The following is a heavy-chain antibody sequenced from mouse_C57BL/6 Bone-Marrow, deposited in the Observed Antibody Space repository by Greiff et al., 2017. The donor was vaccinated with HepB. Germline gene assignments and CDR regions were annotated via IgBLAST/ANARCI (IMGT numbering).Heavy chain of an antibody. CDR2: INYDGSST. CDR1: GFTFSDYY. D-gene: IGHD1-1*01. V-gene: IGHV5-16*01. Sequence: EVMLVESEGGLVQPGSSMKLSCTASGFTFSDYYMAWVRQVPEKGLEWVANINYDGSSTYYLDSLKSRFIISRDNAKNILYLQMSSLKSEDTATYYCAREFYYGSTFDVWGTGTTVTVSS. CDR3: AREFYYGSTFDV. J-gene: IGHJ1*03.